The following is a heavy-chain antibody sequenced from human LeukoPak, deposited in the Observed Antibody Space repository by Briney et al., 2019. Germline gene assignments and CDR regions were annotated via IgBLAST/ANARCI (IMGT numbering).Heavy chain of an antibody. CDR2: INPSGGST. CDR1: GYTFVSYY. Sequence: ASVKVSCKASGYTFVSYYMHWVRQAPGQGLEWMGIINPSGGSTRYAQKFQGRVTMTRDTSTSTVYMELSSLRSEDTAVYYCARDPYSNYYFDYWGQGTLVTVSS. D-gene: IGHD4-11*01. J-gene: IGHJ4*02. CDR3: ARDPYSNYYFDY. V-gene: IGHV1-46*01.